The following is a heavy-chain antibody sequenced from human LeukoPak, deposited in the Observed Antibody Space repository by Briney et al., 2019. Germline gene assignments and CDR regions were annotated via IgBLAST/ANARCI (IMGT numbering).Heavy chain of an antibody. J-gene: IGHJ5*02. CDR1: GGTFSSYA. V-gene: IGHV1-69*13. CDR2: IIPIFGTA. Sequence: GASVKVSCKASGGTFSSYAISWVRQAPGQGLEWMGGIIPIFGTANYAQKFQGRVTITADESTSTAYMELSSLRSEDTAVYYCARDKRDGRIAAAGSSTINWFDPWGQGTLVTVSS. CDR3: ARDKRDGRIAAAGSSTINWFDP. D-gene: IGHD6-13*01.